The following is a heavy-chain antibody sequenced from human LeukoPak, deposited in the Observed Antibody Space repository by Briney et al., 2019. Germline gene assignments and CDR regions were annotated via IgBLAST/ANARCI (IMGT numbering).Heavy chain of an antibody. D-gene: IGHD5-18*01. V-gene: IGHV3-7*05. J-gene: IGHJ4*02. Sequence: GGSLRLSCAASGFRFSSYWMSWVRQAPGKGLEWVANIKQDGSEKYYVDSVKGRFTISRDNANNSLYLQMNSLRAEDTAVYYCARIDTAKSTFDYWGQGTLVTVSS. CDR1: GFRFSSYW. CDR3: ARIDTAKSTFDY. CDR2: IKQDGSEK.